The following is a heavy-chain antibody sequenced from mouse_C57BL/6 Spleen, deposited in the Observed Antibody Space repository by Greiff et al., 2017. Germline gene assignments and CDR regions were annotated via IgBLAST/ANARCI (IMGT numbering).Heavy chain of an antibody. J-gene: IGHJ2*01. CDR2: ISGGGGNT. D-gene: IGHD1-1*01. CDR1: GFTFSSYT. CDR3: ARHGGDGSYYFDY. Sequence: EVQGVESGGGLVKPGGSLKLSCAASGFTFSSYTMSWVRQTPEKRLEWVATISGGGGNTYYPDSVKGRFTISRDNAKNTLYLQMSSLRSEDTALYFCARHGGDGSYYFDYWGQGTTLTVSS. V-gene: IGHV5-9*01.